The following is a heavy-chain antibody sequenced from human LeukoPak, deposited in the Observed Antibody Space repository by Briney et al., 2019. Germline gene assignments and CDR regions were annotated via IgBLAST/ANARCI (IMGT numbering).Heavy chain of an antibody. J-gene: IGHJ4*02. D-gene: IGHD3/OR15-3a*01. CDR2: INSDGSST. V-gene: IGHV3-74*01. Sequence: GALTLSCATSGFTFSTFWMHWVRQAPGKGLVWVSRINSDGSSTNYADSVKGRFTISRDNAKNTLYLQMSGLRVEDTAVYYCARGGRGPDFWGQGTLVTVSS. CDR1: GFTFSTFW. CDR3: ARGGRGPDF.